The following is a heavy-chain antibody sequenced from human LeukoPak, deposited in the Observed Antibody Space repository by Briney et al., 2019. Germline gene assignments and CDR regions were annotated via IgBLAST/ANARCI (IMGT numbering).Heavy chain of an antibody. J-gene: IGHJ5*02. Sequence: GGSLRLSCAASGFTFSSYAMHWVRQAPGKGLEWVAVISDHGSEKYYADSVRGRFTISRDNSMDTLYLQMNSLRDEDTAIYFCAKVFVLMRGTPENWFDPWGQGTLVTVSS. CDR2: ISDHGSEK. CDR1: GFTFSSYA. D-gene: IGHD1-14*01. V-gene: IGHV3-30*04. CDR3: AKVFVLMRGTPENWFDP.